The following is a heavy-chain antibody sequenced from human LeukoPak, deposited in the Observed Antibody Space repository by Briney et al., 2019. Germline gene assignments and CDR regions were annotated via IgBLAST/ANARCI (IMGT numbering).Heavy chain of an antibody. CDR3: ARVSTDSSGYIYYGMDV. J-gene: IGHJ6*02. V-gene: IGHV4-59*01. CDR1: GGSISSYY. D-gene: IGHD3-22*01. CDR2: ICYSGST. Sequence: SETLSLTCTVSGGSISSYYWSWIRQPPGKGLEWIGYICYSGSTNYNPSLKSRVTISVDTSKNQFSLKLSSVTAADTAVYYCARVSTDSSGYIYYGMDVWGQGTTVIVSS.